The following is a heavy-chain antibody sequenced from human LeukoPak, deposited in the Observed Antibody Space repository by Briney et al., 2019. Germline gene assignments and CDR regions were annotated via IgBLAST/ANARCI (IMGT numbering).Heavy chain of an antibody. CDR1: GFTFSSYS. CDR3: AGDEGWTFDI. J-gene: IGHJ3*02. CDR2: ISSSSSTI. D-gene: IGHD5-24*01. Sequence: PGGSLRLSCAASGFTFSSYSMNWVRQAPGKGLEWVSYISSSSSTIYYADSVKGRFTISRDNAKNSLYLQMNSLRAEDTAVYYCAGDEGWTFDIWGQGTKVTVSS. V-gene: IGHV3-48*04.